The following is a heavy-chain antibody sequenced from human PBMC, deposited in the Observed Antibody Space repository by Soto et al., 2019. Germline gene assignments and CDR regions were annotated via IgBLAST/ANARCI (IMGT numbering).Heavy chain of an antibody. D-gene: IGHD3-3*01. CDR2: IKQDGSEK. V-gene: IGHV3-7*01. J-gene: IGHJ6*03. CDR1: GFTFSSYW. Sequence: GGSLRLSCAASGFTFSSYWMSWVRQAPGKGLEWVANIKQDGSEKYYVDSVKGRFTISRDNAKNSLYLQMNSLRAEDTAVYYCARWDYDFWSGATYYYYYMDVWGKGTTVTVSS. CDR3: ARWDYDFWSGATYYYYYMDV.